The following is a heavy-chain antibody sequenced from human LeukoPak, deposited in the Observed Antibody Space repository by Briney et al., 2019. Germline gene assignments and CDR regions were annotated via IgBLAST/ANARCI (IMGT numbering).Heavy chain of an antibody. CDR1: GGSISSYY. Sequence: PSETLSLTCTVSGGSISSYYWSWIRQPPGKGLEWIGYIYYSGGTNYNPSLKSRVTISVDTSKNQFSLKLSSVTAADTAVYYCARWHFWSGYFDYWGQGTLVTVSS. CDR2: IYYSGGT. D-gene: IGHD3-3*02. J-gene: IGHJ4*02. CDR3: ARWHFWSGYFDY. V-gene: IGHV4-59*01.